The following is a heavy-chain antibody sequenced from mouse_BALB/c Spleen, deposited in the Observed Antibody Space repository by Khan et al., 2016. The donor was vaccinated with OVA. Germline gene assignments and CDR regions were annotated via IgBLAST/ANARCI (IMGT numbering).Heavy chain of an antibody. Sequence: VQLKQSGPELVKPGASVKMSCKVSGYTFTNYIIHWVKQKPGQGLEWSGYINPYNDGTKYNEKFKGKATLTSDKSSSTAYMELSGLTSEDTAVYYCARDYGSSFWLAYWGQGTLVTVSA. J-gene: IGHJ3*01. CDR2: INPYNDGT. D-gene: IGHD1-1*01. V-gene: IGHV1S136*01. CDR1: GYTFTNYI. CDR3: ARDYGSSFWLAY.